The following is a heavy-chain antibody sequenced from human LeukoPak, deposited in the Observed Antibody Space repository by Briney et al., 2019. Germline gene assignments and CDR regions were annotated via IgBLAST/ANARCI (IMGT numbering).Heavy chain of an antibody. CDR3: ASGADITAAVDY. CDR1: GYSITSGYY. D-gene: IGHD6-13*01. J-gene: IGHJ4*02. Sequence: KPSETLSLTCTVSGYSITSGYYWGWIRQPPGRGLEWIGTIHHSGSTYYNPSLKSRVTISVDTSKNQFSLNLSSVTAADTAVYYCASGADITAAVDYWGQGTLVTVSS. CDR2: IHHSGST. V-gene: IGHV4-38-2*02.